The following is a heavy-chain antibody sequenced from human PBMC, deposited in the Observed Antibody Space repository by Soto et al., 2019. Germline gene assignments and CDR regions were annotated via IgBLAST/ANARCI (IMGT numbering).Heavy chain of an antibody. V-gene: IGHV3-72*01. CDR2: SSNKVTGYTT. Sequence: DVQLVESGGGLVQPGGSLTLSCTASGFILSDHFMDWVRQAPGMGLEWGGRSSNKVTGYTTEYAASVKGRFIISRDDSKNSLYMQMNSLRSGDTAVYYCAGGATGRAPFQHWGQGTLITVSS. J-gene: IGHJ1*01. D-gene: IGHD6-13*01. CDR1: GFILSDHF. CDR3: AGGATGRAPFQH.